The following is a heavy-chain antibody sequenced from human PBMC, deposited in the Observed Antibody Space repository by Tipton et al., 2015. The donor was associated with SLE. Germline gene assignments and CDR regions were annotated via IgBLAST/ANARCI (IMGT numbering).Heavy chain of an antibody. D-gene: IGHD2-15*01. CDR1: GDSINSYY. J-gene: IGHJ6*02. Sequence: TLSLTCTVSGDSINSYYWSWIRQPPGKGLEWIGEINHSGSTNYNPSLKSRVTISVGTSKNQFSLNLRSVTAADTAVYYCTRGPYCSVDSCYRGMDVWGQGTTVTVSS. V-gene: IGHV4-34*01. CDR3: TRGPYCSVDSCYRGMDV. CDR2: INHSGST.